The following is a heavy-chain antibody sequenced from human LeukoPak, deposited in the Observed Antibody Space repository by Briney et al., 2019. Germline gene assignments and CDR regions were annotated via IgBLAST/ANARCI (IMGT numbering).Heavy chain of an antibody. Sequence: SGGSLRLSCAASGFTFDDHAMHWVRQAPGKGLEWVSGLSWNSGSIDYADSVKGRFTISRDNAKNSLYLQMNSLRAEDTAVYYCARGAAAGTSRFDYWGQGTLVTVSS. CDR3: ARGAAAGTSRFDY. CDR2: LSWNSGSI. V-gene: IGHV3-9*01. CDR1: GFTFDDHA. D-gene: IGHD6-13*01. J-gene: IGHJ4*02.